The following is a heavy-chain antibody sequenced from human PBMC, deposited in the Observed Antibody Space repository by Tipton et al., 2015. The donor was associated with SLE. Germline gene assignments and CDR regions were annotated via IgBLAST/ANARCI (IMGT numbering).Heavy chain of an antibody. CDR1: GGSISSGSYY. J-gene: IGHJ4*02. CDR3: ASAGDIVIVPAAMRGNYFDY. CDR2: IYTSGST. D-gene: IGHD2-2*01. V-gene: IGHV4-61*09. Sequence: TLSLTCTVSGGSISSGSYYWSWIRQPAGKGLEWIGYIYTSGSTNYNPSLKSRVTISVDTSKNQFSLKLSSVTAADTAVYYCASAGDIVIVPAAMRGNYFDYWGQGTLVTVSS.